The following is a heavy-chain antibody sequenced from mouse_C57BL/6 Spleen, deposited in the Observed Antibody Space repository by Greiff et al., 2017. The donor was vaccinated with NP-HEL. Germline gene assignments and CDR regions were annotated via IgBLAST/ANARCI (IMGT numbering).Heavy chain of an antibody. CDR2: IDPSDSET. V-gene: IGHV1-52*01. CDR1: GYTFTSYW. D-gene: IGHD2-12*01. J-gene: IGHJ4*01. CDR3: ASYDGGAMDY. Sequence: QVQLQQPGAELVRPGSSVKLSCKASGYTFTSYWMHWVKQRPIQGLEWIGNIDPSDSETHYNQKFKDKATLTVDKSSSTAYMQLSSLTSEDSAVYYCASYDGGAMDYWGQGTSVTVSS.